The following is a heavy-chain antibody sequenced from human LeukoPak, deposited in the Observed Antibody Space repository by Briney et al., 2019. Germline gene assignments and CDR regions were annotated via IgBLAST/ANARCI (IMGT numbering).Heavy chain of an antibody. CDR1: GYTFTNYY. CDR3: ARATWFGGNPSGAFDI. Sequence: ASVKVSCKASGYTFTNYYIHWVRQAPGQGLEWMGIINPSGGSTNYAQKFQGRVTMTRDTSTNSVYMELNSLRSEDTAVYYCARATWFGGNPSGAFDIWGQGTMVTVSS. V-gene: IGHV1-46*01. CDR2: INPSGGST. D-gene: IGHD4-23*01. J-gene: IGHJ3*02.